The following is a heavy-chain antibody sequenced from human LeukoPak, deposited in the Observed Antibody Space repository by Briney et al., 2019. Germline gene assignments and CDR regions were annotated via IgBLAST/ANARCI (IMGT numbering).Heavy chain of an antibody. J-gene: IGHJ4*02. Sequence: KPSETLSLTCAASGYSISSGYYWGWIRQPPGKGLEWIGSIYHSGSTYYNPSLKSRVTISVDTSKNQFSLKLSSVTAADTAVYYCARLPTYYDFWSGYYYFDYWGQGTLVTVSS. D-gene: IGHD3-3*01. CDR1: GYSISSGYY. V-gene: IGHV4-38-2*01. CDR3: ARLPTYYDFWSGYYYFDY. CDR2: IYHSGST.